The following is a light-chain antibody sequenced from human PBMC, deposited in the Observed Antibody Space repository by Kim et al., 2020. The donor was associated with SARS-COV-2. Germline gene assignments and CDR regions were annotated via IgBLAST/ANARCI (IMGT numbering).Light chain of an antibody. CDR2: GAS. Sequence: SPGERATLSCRASQSVSSGYLAWYQQKPAQAPRLLITGASSRATGVPDRFSGSGSGTDFTLTISRLEPEDSAVYYCQQYGSSPQTFGQGTKVDIK. CDR3: QQYGSSPQT. V-gene: IGKV3-20*01. J-gene: IGKJ1*01. CDR1: QSVSSGY.